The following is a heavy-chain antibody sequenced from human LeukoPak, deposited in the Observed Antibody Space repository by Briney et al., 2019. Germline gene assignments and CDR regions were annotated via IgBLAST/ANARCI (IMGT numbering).Heavy chain of an antibody. CDR1: GGSISSSNW. V-gene: IGHV4-4*02. CDR2: IYHSGST. D-gene: IGHD5-12*01. CDR3: ARYRSGYGWKENPGRYYYYMDV. J-gene: IGHJ6*03. Sequence: SETLSLTCAVSGGSISSSNWWSWVRQPPGKGLEWIGEIYHSGSTNYNPSLKSRVTISVDTSKNQFSLKLSSVTAADTAVYYCARYRSGYGWKENPGRYYYYMDVWGKGTTVTVSS.